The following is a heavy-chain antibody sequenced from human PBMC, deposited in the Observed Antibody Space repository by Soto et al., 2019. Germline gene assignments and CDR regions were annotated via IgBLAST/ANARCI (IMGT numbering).Heavy chain of an antibody. V-gene: IGHV4-34*01. CDR3: ARGSCSGGSCYGYNWFDP. CDR1: GGSFSGYY. Sequence: SETLSLTCAVYGGSFSGYYWSWIRQPPGKGLEWIGEINHSGNTNYNPSLKSPVTISVDTSKNQFSLKLSSVTATDTAVYYCARGSCSGGSCYGYNWFDPWGQGSLVTVSS. J-gene: IGHJ5*02. D-gene: IGHD2-15*01. CDR2: INHSGNT.